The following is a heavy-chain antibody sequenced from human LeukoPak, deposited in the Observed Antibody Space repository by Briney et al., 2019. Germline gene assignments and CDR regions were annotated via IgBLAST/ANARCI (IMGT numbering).Heavy chain of an antibody. CDR3: ARGYAYDSGGYDY. CDR1: SSSINNFY. J-gene: IGHJ4*02. D-gene: IGHD3-22*01. Sequence: PSETLSLTCTVSSSSINNFYWTWIRQPPGKGLEWIGYVYYSGSAYYNPPLKSRVSITIDTSKNQFSLKLSSVTAADTAVYFCARGYAYDSGGYDYWGQGILVTVSS. V-gene: IGHV4-59*01. CDR2: VYYSGSA.